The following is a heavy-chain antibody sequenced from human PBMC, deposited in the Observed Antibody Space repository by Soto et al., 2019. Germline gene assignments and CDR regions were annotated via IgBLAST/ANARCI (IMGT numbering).Heavy chain of an antibody. V-gene: IGHV3-30*18. CDR3: AKPLGLLRRAMAQGSDY. CDR2: VSYDEITK. Sequence: GGSLRLSCAASGFTFSSYGMNWVRQAPGKGLEWVAVVSYDEITKYYADSVKGRFTISRDNSKNTAYLQMNSLRPEDTAVYYCAKPLGLLRRAMAQGSDYWGQGTLVTVSS. CDR1: GFTFSSYG. J-gene: IGHJ4*02. D-gene: IGHD5-18*01.